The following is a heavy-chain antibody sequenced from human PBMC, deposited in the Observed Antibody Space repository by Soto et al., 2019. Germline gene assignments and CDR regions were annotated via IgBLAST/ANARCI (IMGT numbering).Heavy chain of an antibody. J-gene: IGHJ6*02. V-gene: IGHV4-30-4*01. Sequence: QVQLQESGPGLVKPSQTLSLTCTVSGGSISSGDYYWSWIRQPPGKGLEWIGYIHYSGSTYYNPSLKSRVTISLDTSKNQFSLKLSSVTAADTAVYYCARTYSNYLYYYYYGMDVWGQGTTVTVSS. CDR1: GGSISSGDYY. D-gene: IGHD4-4*01. CDR3: ARTYSNYLYYYYYGMDV. CDR2: IHYSGST.